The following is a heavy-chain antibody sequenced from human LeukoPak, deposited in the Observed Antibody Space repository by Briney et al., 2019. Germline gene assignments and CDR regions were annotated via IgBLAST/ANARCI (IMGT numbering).Heavy chain of an antibody. V-gene: IGHV1-18*01. D-gene: IGHD6-13*01. CDR1: GYTFTSYG. CDR3: ARLIRAETYYYYMDV. CDR2: ISAYNGNT. J-gene: IGHJ6*03. Sequence: ASVKVSCKASGYTFTSYGISWVRQAPGQGLEWMGWISAYNGNTNYAQKLQGRVTMTTDTSTSTAYMELRSLRSDDTAVYYCARLIRAETYYYYMDVWGKGTTVTVSS.